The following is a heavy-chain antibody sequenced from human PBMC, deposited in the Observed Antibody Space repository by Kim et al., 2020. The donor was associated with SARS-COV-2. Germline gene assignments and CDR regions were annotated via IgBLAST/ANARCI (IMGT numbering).Heavy chain of an antibody. D-gene: IGHD3-9*01. J-gene: IGHJ4*02. Sequence: VTGRFTISRDNAKNSLYLQMTSLRAEDTAVYYCARDSVPFYDILTGYYIGWGQGTLVTVSS. CDR3: ARDSVPFYDILTGYYIG. V-gene: IGHV3-21*01.